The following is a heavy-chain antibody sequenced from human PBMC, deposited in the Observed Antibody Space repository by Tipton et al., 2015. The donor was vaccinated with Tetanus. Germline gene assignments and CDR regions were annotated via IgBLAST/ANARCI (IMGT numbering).Heavy chain of an antibody. Sequence: SLRLSCEASGFIFTEFSFSWVRQAPGKGLEWISYISHSGGTKYYADSVKGRFTVSRDNARNSLSLEMNSLRDDDTAVYFCARQVALDFWGQGALVAVSS. CDR2: ISHSGGTK. CDR3: ARQVALDF. J-gene: IGHJ4*02. CDR1: GFIFTEFS. V-gene: IGHV3-48*02.